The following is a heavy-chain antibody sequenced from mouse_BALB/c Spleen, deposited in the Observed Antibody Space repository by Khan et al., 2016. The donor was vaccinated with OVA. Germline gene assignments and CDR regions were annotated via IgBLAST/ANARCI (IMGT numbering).Heavy chain of an antibody. J-gene: IGHJ2*01. CDR3: ARPAYEGYYDY. CDR1: GYTFTDYA. D-gene: IGHD2-3*01. CDR2: ISTYSGNT. V-gene: IGHV1S137*01. Sequence: QVQLQQSGPELVRPGVSVKISCKGSGYTFTDYAMYWVKQSHAKSLEWIGLISTYSGNTNYNQKFKGKATMTVDKSSSTAYMELARLTSDDSAIYYGARPAYEGYYDYWGQGTTLTVSS.